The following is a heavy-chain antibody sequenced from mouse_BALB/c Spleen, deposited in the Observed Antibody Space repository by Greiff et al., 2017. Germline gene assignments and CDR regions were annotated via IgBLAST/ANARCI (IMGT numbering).Heavy chain of an antibody. CDR1: GFNIKDTY. J-gene: IGHJ3*01. V-gene: IGHV14-3*02. D-gene: IGHD2-14*01. Sequence: VQLQQSGAELVKPGASVKLSCTASGFNIKDTYMHWVKQRPEQGLEWIGRIDPANGNTKYDPKFQGKATITADTSSNTAYLQLSSLTSEDTAVYYCARHYRYDGEFAYWGQGTLVTVSA. CDR3: ARHYRYDGEFAY. CDR2: IDPANGNT.